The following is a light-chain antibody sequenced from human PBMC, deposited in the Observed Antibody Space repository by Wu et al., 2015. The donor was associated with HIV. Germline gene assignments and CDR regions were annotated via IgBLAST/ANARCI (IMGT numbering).Light chain of an antibody. Sequence: EILLTQSPGTLSLSPGERATLSCRASQSVSSSSLAWYQQNLGQAPRLLIYGASSGATGIPDRFSGSGSGTDFTLIISRLEPEDFAVYYCQQYGSSPLTFGQGTKVEI. J-gene: IGKJ1*01. V-gene: IGKV3-20*01. CDR3: QQYGSSPLT. CDR2: GAS. CDR1: QSVSSSS.